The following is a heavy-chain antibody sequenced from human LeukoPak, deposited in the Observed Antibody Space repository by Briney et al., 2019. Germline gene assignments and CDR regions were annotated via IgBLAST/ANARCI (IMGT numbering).Heavy chain of an antibody. J-gene: IGHJ5*02. V-gene: IGHV4-34*01. CDR1: GGSFSSYS. D-gene: IGHD6-19*01. CDR3: GRGYSSGFNWFDP. Sequence: SETLSLTCAVYGGSFSSYSWSWIRQPPGKGLEWIGEINYSGSTNYNPSLKSRVTISVDTSKNQFSLKLSSVTAAETAVYYCGRGYSSGFNWFDPWGQGTLVTVSS. CDR2: INYSGST.